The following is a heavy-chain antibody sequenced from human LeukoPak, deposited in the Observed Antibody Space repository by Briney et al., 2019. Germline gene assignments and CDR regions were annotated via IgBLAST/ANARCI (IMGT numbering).Heavy chain of an antibody. CDR1: GGTFSSYA. D-gene: IGHD5-12*01. J-gene: IGHJ4*02. Sequence: SVKVSCKASGGTFSSYAISWVRQAPGQGLEWMGRIIPILGIANYAQKFQGRVTITADKSTSTAYMELSSLRSEDTAVYYCARGTSVATPVDYWGQGTLVTVSS. CDR2: IIPILGIA. CDR3: ARGTSVATPVDY. V-gene: IGHV1-69*04.